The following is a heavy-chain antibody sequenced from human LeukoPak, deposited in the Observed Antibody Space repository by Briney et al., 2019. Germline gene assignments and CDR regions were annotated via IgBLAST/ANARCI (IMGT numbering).Heavy chain of an antibody. Sequence: SETLSLTCTVSGGSIRSSNYYWSWIRQPPGKGLEWIGYIYYSGSTYYNPSLKSRVTISVDASKNQFSLKLSSVTAADTAVYYCARDTRYCSSTSCYVGDYWGQGTLVTVSS. V-gene: IGHV4-30-4*01. CDR2: IYYSGST. CDR1: GGSIRSSNYY. D-gene: IGHD2-2*01. CDR3: ARDTRYCSSTSCYVGDY. J-gene: IGHJ4*02.